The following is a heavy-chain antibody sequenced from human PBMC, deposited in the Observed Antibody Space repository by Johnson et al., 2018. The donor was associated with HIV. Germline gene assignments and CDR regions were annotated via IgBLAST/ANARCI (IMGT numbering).Heavy chain of an antibody. CDR3: ARAQTYYDFWSGYDAFDI. V-gene: IGHV3-30*04. CDR2: ISYDGSNR. CDR1: GFTLPTYA. D-gene: IGHD3-3*01. Sequence: QEKLVESGGGVVQPGRSLRLSCAASGFTLPTYAMHWVRQAPGKGLEWVAVISYDGSNRYYADSVKGRFTTSRDNSKNPLFLQMNSLRVEDTAGYYWARAQTYYDFWSGYDAFDIWGQGTMVTVSS. J-gene: IGHJ3*02.